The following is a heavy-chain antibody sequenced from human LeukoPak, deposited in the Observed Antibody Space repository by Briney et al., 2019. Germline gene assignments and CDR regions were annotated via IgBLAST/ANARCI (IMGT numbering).Heavy chain of an antibody. CDR3: ARHPLPNYYDSSGYYYPYYYYGMDV. CDR2: IIPIFGTA. CDR1: GGTFSSYA. V-gene: IGHV1-69*01. J-gene: IGHJ6*02. Sequence: GASVKVSCKASGGTFSSYAISWVRQAPGQGLEWMGGIIPIFGTANYAQKFQGRVTITADESTSTAYMELSSLRSEDTAVYYCARHPLPNYYDSSGYYYPYYYYGMDVWGQGTTVTVS. D-gene: IGHD3-22*01.